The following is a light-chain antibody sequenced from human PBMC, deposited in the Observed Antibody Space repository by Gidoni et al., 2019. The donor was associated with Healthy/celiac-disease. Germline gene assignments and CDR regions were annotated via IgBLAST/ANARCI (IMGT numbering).Light chain of an antibody. V-gene: IGKV1-33*01. J-gene: IGKJ5*01. CDR3: QQYDSLPIT. CDR1: QDISNY. Sequence: DIQMTQSPSSLSASVGDRVTLTFQASQDISNYLNWYQQKPGKAPKLLIYDASNLETGVPSRFSGSGSGTDFTFTISSLQPEDIATYYCQQYDSLPITFGQGTRLEIK. CDR2: DAS.